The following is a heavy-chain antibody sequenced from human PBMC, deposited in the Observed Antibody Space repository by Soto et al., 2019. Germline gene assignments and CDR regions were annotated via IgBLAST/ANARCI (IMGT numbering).Heavy chain of an antibody. CDR3: ARGRKGFSSSCYVD. Sequence: PSETLSLTCAVSGGSFSTYYDNGIRQSPGKGLEWIGEINHSGSYNYSPSLKSRVTISLDTSKNQLSLKLSSVTAADTAVYYCARGRKGFSSSCYVDWGQGTLVTVSS. CDR1: GGSFSTYY. J-gene: IGHJ4*02. V-gene: IGHV4-34*01. CDR2: INHSGSY. D-gene: IGHD6-13*01.